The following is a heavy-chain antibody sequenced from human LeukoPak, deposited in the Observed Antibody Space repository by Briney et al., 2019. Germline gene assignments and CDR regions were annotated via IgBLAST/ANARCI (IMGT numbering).Heavy chain of an antibody. J-gene: IGHJ4*02. V-gene: IGHV4-34*01. CDR1: GGSFSGYY. CDR3: ARGSTLYDYVWGSYRTGYYFDY. CDR2: INHSGST. D-gene: IGHD3-16*02. Sequence: SETLSLTCAVYGGSFSGYYWSWIRQPPGKGLEWIGKINHSGSTNYNPSLKSRVTISVDTSKNQVSLKLSSVTAADTAVYYCARGSTLYDYVWGSYRTGYYFDYWGQGTLVTVSS.